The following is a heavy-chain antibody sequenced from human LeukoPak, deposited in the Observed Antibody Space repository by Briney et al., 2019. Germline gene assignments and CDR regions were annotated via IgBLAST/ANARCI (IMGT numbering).Heavy chain of an antibody. D-gene: IGHD3-10*01. J-gene: IGHJ3*02. CDR2: INWNGGST. CDR3: ARAMVRGVILVAFDI. V-gene: IGHV3-20*01. Sequence: GGSLRLSCAASGFPFSIYGMHWVRQAPGKGLEWVSGINWNGGSTGYADSVKGRFTISRDKAKNSLYLQMNSLRAEDTALYRCARAMVRGVILVAFDIWGQGTMVTVSS. CDR1: GFPFSIYG.